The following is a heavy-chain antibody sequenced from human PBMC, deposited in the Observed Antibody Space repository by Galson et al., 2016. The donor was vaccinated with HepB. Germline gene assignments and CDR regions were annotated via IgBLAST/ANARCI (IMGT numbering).Heavy chain of an antibody. CDR3: ARDGEYYYGSGSYAET. CDR2: IFSGDST. D-gene: IGHD3-10*01. V-gene: IGHV3-53*01. Sequence: SLRLSCAASGFSVGSNYMSWVRQAPGKGLQWVSVIFSGDSTYYADSVKGRFTISRDNSKNTLHLQMNSLRAEDTAVYYCARDGEYYYGSGSYAETWGQGTLVTVSS. CDR1: GFSVGSNY. J-gene: IGHJ5*02.